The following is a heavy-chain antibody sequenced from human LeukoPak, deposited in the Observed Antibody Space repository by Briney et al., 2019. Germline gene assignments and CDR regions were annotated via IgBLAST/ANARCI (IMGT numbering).Heavy chain of an antibody. D-gene: IGHD2-2*01. CDR1: GYTFTSYD. J-gene: IGHJ6*03. CDR2: ISAYNGNT. Sequence: ASVKVSCKASGYTFTSYDINWVRQAPGQGLEWMGWISAYNGNTNYAQKLQGRVTMTTDTSTSTAYMELRSLRSDDTAVYYCARVRCSSTSCYPGDYYYYYMDVWGKGTTVTVSS. CDR3: ARVRCSSTSCYPGDYYYYYMDV. V-gene: IGHV1-18*01.